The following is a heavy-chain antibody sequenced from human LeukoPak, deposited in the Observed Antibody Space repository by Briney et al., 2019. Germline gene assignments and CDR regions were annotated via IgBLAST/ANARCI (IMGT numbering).Heavy chain of an antibody. D-gene: IGHD3-3*01. Sequence: KASETLSLTCTVSGGSISSYYWSWIRQPPGKGLEWIGYIYYSGSTNYNPSLKSRVTISVDTSKNQFSLKLSSVTAADTAVYYCASIQGDFWSGCTAWFDPWGQGTLVTVSS. CDR2: IYYSGST. V-gene: IGHV4-59*01. CDR1: GGSISSYY. CDR3: ASIQGDFWSGCTAWFDP. J-gene: IGHJ5*02.